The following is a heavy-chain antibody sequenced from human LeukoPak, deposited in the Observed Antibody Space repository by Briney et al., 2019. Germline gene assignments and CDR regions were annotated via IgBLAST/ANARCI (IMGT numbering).Heavy chain of an antibody. D-gene: IGHD3-16*02. J-gene: IGHJ3*02. CDR2: IKQDVTEK. V-gene: IGHV3-7*01. CDR3: ARVPAGVIGMKDAFDI. Sequence: GGSLRLSCAASGFTFSSYWMSWVRQAPGKGLEWVAYIKQDVTEKYYVDSVKGRFSISRDNAKNSLYLQMNSLRAEDTAVYYCARVPAGVIGMKDAFDIWGQGTMVTVSS. CDR1: GFTFSSYW.